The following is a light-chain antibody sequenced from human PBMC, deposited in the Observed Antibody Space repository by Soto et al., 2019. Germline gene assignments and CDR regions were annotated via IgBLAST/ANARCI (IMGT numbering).Light chain of an antibody. CDR3: MSYKSTMSNV. CDR2: VVV. CDR1: SSDVGGFNS. V-gene: IGLV2-14*03. J-gene: IGLJ1*01. Sequence: QSVLTQPASVSGSPGQSITISCTGTSSDVGGFNSVSWYQLRPGTAPKLILYVVVDRPSGISYRFSGSKSGNTASLTISGLQAADVAEYPCMSYKSTMSNVFVSGTKVTVL.